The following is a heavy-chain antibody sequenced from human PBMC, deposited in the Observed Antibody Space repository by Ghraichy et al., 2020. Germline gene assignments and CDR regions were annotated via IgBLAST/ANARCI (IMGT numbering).Heavy chain of an antibody. CDR3: ARDWYSYGGWAWRGYDY. CDR1: GFTFSSYW. J-gene: IGHJ4*02. CDR2: INSDGSST. V-gene: IGHV3-74*01. D-gene: IGHD5-18*01. Sequence: GESLNISCAASGFTFSSYWMHWVRQAPGKGLVWVSRINSDGSSTSYADSVKGRFTISRDNAKNTLYLQMNSLRAEDTAVYYCARDWYSYGGWAWRGYDYWGQGTLVTVSS.